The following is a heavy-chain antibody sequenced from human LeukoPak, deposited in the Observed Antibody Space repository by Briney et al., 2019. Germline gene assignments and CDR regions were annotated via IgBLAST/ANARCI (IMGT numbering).Heavy chain of an antibody. CDR3: AKGTGYCDSSGYDPFDI. Sequence: GSLRLSCAASGFTFSSSAMSWVRQAPGKGLEWVSSITAAGGGANYPDSVKGRFTISRDNSKNTLYLQMNSLRAEDTAVYYCAKGTGYCDSSGYDPFDIWGQGTMVTVSS. CDR2: ITAAGGGA. CDR1: GFTFSSSA. V-gene: IGHV3-23*01. D-gene: IGHD3-22*01. J-gene: IGHJ3*02.